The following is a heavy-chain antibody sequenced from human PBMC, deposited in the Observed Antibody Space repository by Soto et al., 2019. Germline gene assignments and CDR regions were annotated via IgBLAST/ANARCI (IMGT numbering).Heavy chain of an antibody. V-gene: IGHV3-74*01. J-gene: IGHJ4*02. CDR1: GFTFSDYW. Sequence: GGSLRLSCVASGFTFSDYWIHWVRQAPGKGLEWVSRITPDARNTDHADSVKGRFTISRDNAQNTVFLQMDSLRAEDTGVYYCTRPTAVSFDSWGQGTLVTVSS. CDR2: ITPDARNT. CDR3: TRPTAVSFDS. D-gene: IGHD2-2*01.